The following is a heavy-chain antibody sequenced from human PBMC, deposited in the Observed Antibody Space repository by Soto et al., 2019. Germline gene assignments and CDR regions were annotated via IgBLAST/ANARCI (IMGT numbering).Heavy chain of an antibody. CDR2: TYPGDSDT. CDR1: GYSFTSYW. CDR3: ARPPPRQYYYDSSGYGDAFDI. Sequence: GESLKISCKGSGYSFTSYWIGWVRQMPGKGLEWMGITYPGDSDTRYSPSFQGQVTISADKSISTAYLQWSSLKASDTAMYYCARPPPRQYYYDSSGYGDAFDIWGQGTMVNVS. J-gene: IGHJ3*02. D-gene: IGHD3-22*01. V-gene: IGHV5-51*01.